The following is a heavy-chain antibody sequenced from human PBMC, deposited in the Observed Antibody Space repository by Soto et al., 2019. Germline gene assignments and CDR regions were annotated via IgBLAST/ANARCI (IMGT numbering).Heavy chain of an antibody. CDR1: GYTFTSYG. D-gene: IGHD3-22*01. V-gene: IGHV1-18*01. J-gene: IGHJ4*02. CDR2: ISAYNGNT. CDR3: ARAGVYYYDSSGYPFDY. Sequence: ASVKVSCKASGYTFTSYGISWVRQAPGQGLEWMGWISAYNGNTNYAQKLQGRVTMTTDTSTSTAYMELRSLRSDDTAVYYCARAGVYYYDSSGYPFDYWGQGTLVTVSS.